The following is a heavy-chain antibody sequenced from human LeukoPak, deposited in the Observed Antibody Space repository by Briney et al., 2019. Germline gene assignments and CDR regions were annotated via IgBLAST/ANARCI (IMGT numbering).Heavy chain of an antibody. D-gene: IGHD6-13*01. J-gene: IGHJ4*02. V-gene: IGHV4-34*01. CDR3: ARVSAAAGTGVEFDY. CDR2: INHSGST. Sequence: SEAPSLTCAVHGGSLSGYYWSWIRQPPGKGLEWIGGINHSGSTNYNPSLKSRVTISVDTSKNQFSLKLSSVTAADTAVYYCARVSAAAGTGVEFDYWGQGTLVTVSS. CDR1: GGSLSGYY.